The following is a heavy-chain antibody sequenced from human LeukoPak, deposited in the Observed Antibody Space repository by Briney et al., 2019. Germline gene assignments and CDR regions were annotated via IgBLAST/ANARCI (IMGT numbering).Heavy chain of an antibody. Sequence: PSETLSLTCTVSGGSISSYYWSWIRQPAGKGLEWIGRIYTSGSTNYNPSLKSRVTVSVDTSKNQFSLKLSSVTAADTAVYYCAREWIAVAGRSFDYWGQGTLVTVSS. D-gene: IGHD6-19*01. CDR2: IYTSGST. CDR3: AREWIAVAGRSFDY. J-gene: IGHJ4*02. V-gene: IGHV4-4*07. CDR1: GGSISSYY.